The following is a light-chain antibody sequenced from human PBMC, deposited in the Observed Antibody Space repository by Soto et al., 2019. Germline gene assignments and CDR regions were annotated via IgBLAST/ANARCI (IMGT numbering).Light chain of an antibody. Sequence: EIFLTQSPGTLSLSQWEIGTLSCRASQRFGSSNLAWYQQKPGQAPRLLIYSTSSRATGIPERFSGSGSGTDFTLIISRLEPEDFAVYYCQQYGSSPRTFGQGTKVDI. J-gene: IGKJ1*01. CDR1: QRFGSSN. CDR2: STS. V-gene: IGKV3-20*01. CDR3: QQYGSSPRT.